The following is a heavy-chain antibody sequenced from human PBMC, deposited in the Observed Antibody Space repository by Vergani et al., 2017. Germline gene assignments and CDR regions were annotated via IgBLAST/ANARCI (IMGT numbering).Heavy chain of an antibody. Sequence: QVQLVQSGAEVKKPGSSVKVSCKASGGTFSSYAISWVRQAPGQGLEWMGGIIPIFGTANYAQKFQGRVTITADESTSTAYMELSSLRSEDTAVYYCARGPSVLWFGDMLYYMDVCGKGTTVTVSS. V-gene: IGHV1-69*01. CDR3: ARGPSVLWFGDMLYYMDV. J-gene: IGHJ6*03. CDR2: IIPIFGTA. D-gene: IGHD3-10*01. CDR1: GGTFSSYA.